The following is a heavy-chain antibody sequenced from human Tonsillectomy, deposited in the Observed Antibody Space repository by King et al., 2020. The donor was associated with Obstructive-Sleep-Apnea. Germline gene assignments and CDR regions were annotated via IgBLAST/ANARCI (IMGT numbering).Heavy chain of an antibody. J-gene: IGHJ3*02. D-gene: IGHD3-22*01. CDR1: GYNFPRYW. CDR3: ARPDSSGYLDAFDI. CDR2: IYPGDSDT. V-gene: IGHV5-51*01. Sequence: QLVQSGAEVKKPGESLKISCKGSGYNFPRYWIGWVRQMPGRGLEWMGIIYPGDSDTRYSPSFQAQVTISADKSISTAYLQWSSLKASDTAIYYCARPDSSGYLDAFDIWGQGTMVTVSS.